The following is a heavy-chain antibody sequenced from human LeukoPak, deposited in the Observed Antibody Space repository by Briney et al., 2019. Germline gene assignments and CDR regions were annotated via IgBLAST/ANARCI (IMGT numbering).Heavy chain of an antibody. CDR1: GGTFRSYA. J-gene: IGHJ4*02. Sequence: SVKVSCKASGGTFRSYAITWVRQAPGQGLEWMGGIIPVFGTANYARKFQDRVTITADESTSTAYMELSSLRSDDTAVYYCARGPNRQWDVDYWGQGTLVTVSS. CDR2: IIPVFGTA. D-gene: IGHD1-26*01. CDR3: ARGPNRQWDVDY. V-gene: IGHV1-69*13.